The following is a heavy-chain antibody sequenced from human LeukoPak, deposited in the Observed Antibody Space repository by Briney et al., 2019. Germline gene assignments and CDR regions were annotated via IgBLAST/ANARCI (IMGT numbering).Heavy chain of an antibody. Sequence: GGSLRLSCTASGFSVSTYPMAWVRQAPGKGLQWVSTITASGTDTFYADSVKGRFTISRDNSKNTLSLQMNSLRAEDTALYYCAKYTSGWVNGYWGQGTLVTVSS. V-gene: IGHV3-23*01. CDR3: AKYTSGWVNGY. D-gene: IGHD6-19*01. J-gene: IGHJ4*02. CDR1: GFSVSTYP. CDR2: ITASGTDT.